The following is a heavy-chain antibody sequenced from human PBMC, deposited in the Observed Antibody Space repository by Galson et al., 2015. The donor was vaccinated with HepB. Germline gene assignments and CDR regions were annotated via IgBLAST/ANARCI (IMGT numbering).Heavy chain of an antibody. Sequence: SVKVSCKASGYTFTSYAMHWVRQAPGQRLEWMGWINAGNGNTKYSQKFQGRVTITRDTSASTAYMELSSLRSEDTAVYYCARDRGRAVAGTFDYWGQGTLVTVSS. CDR2: INAGNGNT. CDR3: ARDRGRAVAGTFDY. CDR1: GYTFTSYA. D-gene: IGHD6-19*01. J-gene: IGHJ4*02. V-gene: IGHV1-3*01.